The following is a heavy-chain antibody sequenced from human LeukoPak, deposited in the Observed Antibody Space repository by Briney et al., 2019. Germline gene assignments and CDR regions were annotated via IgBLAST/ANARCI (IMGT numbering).Heavy chain of an antibody. V-gene: IGHV3-23*01. CDR2: ISDSGGAT. CDR1: GFTFSSYA. D-gene: IGHD2-2*02. CDR3: AKVSDPMGRPSSCTTASCYRSFGP. J-gene: IGHJ5*02. Sequence: TGGSLRLSCAASGFTFSSYAMSWVRQAPGKGLEWVSAISDSGGATYTADSAKGRFTISRDNSKNTLYLQMSSLRAEDTAIYYCAKVSDPMGRPSSCTTASCYRSFGPWGQGTLVTVSS.